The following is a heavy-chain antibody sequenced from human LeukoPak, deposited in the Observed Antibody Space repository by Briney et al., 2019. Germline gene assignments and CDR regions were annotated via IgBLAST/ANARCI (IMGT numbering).Heavy chain of an antibody. J-gene: IGHJ4*02. CDR3: VRELAY. CDR2: ITISGHTK. CDR1: GFDLSTYE. V-gene: IGHV3-48*03. Sequence: GGSLRLSCAASGFDLSTYEMNWVRQAPGKGLEWIADITISGHTKNYADSVKGRFTISRDNARTSLYLQMNSLRVEDTAVYYCVRELAYWGQGALVTVSS.